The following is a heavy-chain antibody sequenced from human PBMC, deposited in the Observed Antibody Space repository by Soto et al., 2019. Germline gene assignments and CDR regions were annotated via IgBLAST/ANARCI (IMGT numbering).Heavy chain of an antibody. D-gene: IGHD5-18*01. J-gene: IGHJ4*02. CDR1: VGTFSSHA. CDR2: IIPIFGTA. V-gene: IGHV1-69*12. CDR3: ARDGLDTTMVTYFDY. Sequence: QVQLVQSGAEVKKPGSSVKVSCKASVGTFSSHAISWVRQAPGQGLEWMGGIIPIFGTAYYAQKFQGRVTITADESTSTAYMELTSLRSEDTAMYYCARDGLDTTMVTYFDYWGQGTLVTVSS.